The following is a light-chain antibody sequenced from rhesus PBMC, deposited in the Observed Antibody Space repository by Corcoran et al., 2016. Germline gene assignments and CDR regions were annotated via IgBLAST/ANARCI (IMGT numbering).Light chain of an antibody. J-gene: IGKJ3*01. Sequence: DIQMTQSPSSLSASVGDRVTITCRASENVNNYLNWYQQKPGKAPKFLIYKASTFQSGVPSRFSGSGSGTDYTFTISSLQPEDVATYYCQHGYGTPFTFGPGTKLDIK. CDR3: QHGYGTPFT. V-gene: IGKV1-74*01. CDR2: KAS. CDR1: ENVNNY.